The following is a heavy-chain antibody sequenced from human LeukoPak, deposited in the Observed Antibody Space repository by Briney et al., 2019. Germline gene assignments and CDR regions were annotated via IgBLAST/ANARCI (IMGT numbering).Heavy chain of an antibody. CDR3: ARAPPNLYGAIYYFDY. CDR1: GGSFSGYY. V-gene: IGHV4-34*01. D-gene: IGHD3-3*01. CDR2: INHSGST. J-gene: IGHJ4*02. Sequence: PSETLSLTCAVYGGSFSGYYWSWIRQPPGKGLEWIGEINHSGSTNYNPSLKSRVTISVDTSKNQFSLKLSSVTAADTAVYYCARAPPNLYGAIYYFDYWGQGTLVTVSS.